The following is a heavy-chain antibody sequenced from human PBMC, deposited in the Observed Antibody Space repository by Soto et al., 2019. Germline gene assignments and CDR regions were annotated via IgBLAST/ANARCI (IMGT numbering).Heavy chain of an antibody. CDR3: ARGSSTSPGY. V-gene: IGHV3-74*01. CDR1: GFTFSSYY. Sequence: GGSLRLSCAASGFTFSSYYMHWVRQAPGKGLVWVSRINPDGSSTSYADSVKGRFTISRDNAKNTLNLQTNSLRGEDTAVYYCARGSSTSPGYWGQGTLITVSS. J-gene: IGHJ4*02. CDR2: INPDGSST. D-gene: IGHD6-6*01.